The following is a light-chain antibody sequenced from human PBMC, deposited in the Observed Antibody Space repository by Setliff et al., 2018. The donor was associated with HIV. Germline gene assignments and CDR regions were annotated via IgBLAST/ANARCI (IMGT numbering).Light chain of an antibody. J-gene: IGLJ3*02. Sequence: SALAQPASVSGSPGQSITISCTGTSSDVGGYDFVSWYQFHPGRAPRLMIYDVNKRSSGVSNRFSGSKSGDTASLTISGLQAEDEADYFCSSYTSSTTFLVFGGGTK. CDR3: SSYTSSTTFLV. V-gene: IGLV2-14*03. CDR1: SSDVGGYDF. CDR2: DVN.